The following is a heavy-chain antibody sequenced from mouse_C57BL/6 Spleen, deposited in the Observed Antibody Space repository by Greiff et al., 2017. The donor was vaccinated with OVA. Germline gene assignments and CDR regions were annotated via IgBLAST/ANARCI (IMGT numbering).Heavy chain of an antibody. CDR1: GYTFTSYW. V-gene: IGHV1-61*01. D-gene: IGHD2-1*01. Sequence: QVQLQQPGAELVRPGSSVKLSCKASGYTFTSYWMDWVKQRPGQGLEWIGNIYPSDSETHYNQKFKDKATLTVDKSSSTAYMQLSSLTSEDSAVYYCARGGNYVDAMDYWGQGTSVTVSS. CDR2: IYPSDSET. J-gene: IGHJ4*01. CDR3: ARGGNYVDAMDY.